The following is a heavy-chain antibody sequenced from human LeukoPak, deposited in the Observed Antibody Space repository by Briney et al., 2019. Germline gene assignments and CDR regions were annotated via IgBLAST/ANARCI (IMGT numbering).Heavy chain of an antibody. V-gene: IGHV3-9*01. D-gene: IGHD1-26*01. CDR2: ISWNSGSI. CDR1: GFTFDDYA. J-gene: IGHJ5*02. CDR3: ARATRGWAAYNWFDP. Sequence: PGGSLRLSCAASGFTFDDYAMHWVRQAPGKGLEWVSGISWNSGSIGYADSVKGRFTISRDNAKNSLYLQMNSLRAEDTAVYYCARATRGWAAYNWFDPWGQGTLVTASS.